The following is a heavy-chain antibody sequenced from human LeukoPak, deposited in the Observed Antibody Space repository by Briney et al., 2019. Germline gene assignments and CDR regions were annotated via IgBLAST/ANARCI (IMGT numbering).Heavy chain of an antibody. J-gene: IGHJ4*02. D-gene: IGHD5-24*01. Sequence: GGSLRLSCAASGFTFSSYGMHWVRQAPGKGLEWVAVIWYDGSNKYYADSVKGRFIISRDNSKNTLYLQMNSLRAEDTAVYYCAKGGDGYNYYFDYWGQETLVTVSS. CDR2: IWYDGSNK. CDR1: GFTFSSYG. CDR3: AKGGDGYNYYFDY. V-gene: IGHV3-33*06.